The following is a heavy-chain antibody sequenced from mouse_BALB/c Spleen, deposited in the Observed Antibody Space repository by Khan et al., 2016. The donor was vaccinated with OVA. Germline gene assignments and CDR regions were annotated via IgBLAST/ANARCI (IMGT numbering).Heavy chain of an antibody. V-gene: IGHV3-6*02. D-gene: IGHD2-3*01. Sequence: EVQLVESGPGLVKPSQSLSLTCSVTGYSITSGYYWNWIRQFPGNKLEWMGYISYDGSNNYNPSLKNRISIIRETSKNQFFLKLNSVTTEDTATYYCARGWLVKVDYWGQGTTLTVSS. CDR1: GYSITSGYY. CDR2: ISYDGSN. J-gene: IGHJ2*01. CDR3: ARGWLVKVDY.